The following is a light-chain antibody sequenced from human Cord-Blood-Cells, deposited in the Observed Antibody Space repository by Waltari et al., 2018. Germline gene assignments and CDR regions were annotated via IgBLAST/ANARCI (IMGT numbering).Light chain of an antibody. CDR3: SSYTSSSTWV. CDR1: SSDVGGYNY. V-gene: IGLV2-14*01. Sequence: QSALTQPASVSGSPGQSITISCTGTSSDVGGYNYVSWYQQHPGKAPKLVIYDVMNRPSGVSNRFSGSKSGNTASLTISGLQAEDEADYYCSSYTSSSTWVFGGGTKLTVL. CDR2: DVM. J-gene: IGLJ3*02.